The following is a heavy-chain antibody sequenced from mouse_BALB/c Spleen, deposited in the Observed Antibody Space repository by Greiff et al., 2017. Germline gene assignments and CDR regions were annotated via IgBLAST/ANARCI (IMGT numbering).Heavy chain of an antibody. Sequence: EVKVVESGGGLVKPGGSLKLSCAASGFTFSSYAMSWVRQTPEKRLEWVASISSGGSTYYPDSVKGRFTISRDNARNILYLQMSSLRSEDTAMYYCARFYDGYYDYAMDYWGQGTSVTVSS. CDR2: ISSGGST. J-gene: IGHJ4*01. D-gene: IGHD2-3*01. CDR1: GFTFSSYA. V-gene: IGHV5-6-5*01. CDR3: ARFYDGYYDYAMDY.